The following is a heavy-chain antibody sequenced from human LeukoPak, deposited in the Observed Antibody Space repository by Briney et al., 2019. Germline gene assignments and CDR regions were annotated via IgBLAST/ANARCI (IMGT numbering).Heavy chain of an antibody. Sequence: SETLSLTCTVSGASISSHYWSWIRQPPGKGLEWIGYIHYSGIPNYNPALKSRVTISVDTPKNQFSLKLSSVTAADTAVYYCARRAHQNYYDWGQGTLVAVSS. CDR1: GASISSHY. CDR2: IHYSGIP. D-gene: IGHD3-22*01. J-gene: IGHJ4*02. CDR3: ARRAHQNYYD. V-gene: IGHV4-59*11.